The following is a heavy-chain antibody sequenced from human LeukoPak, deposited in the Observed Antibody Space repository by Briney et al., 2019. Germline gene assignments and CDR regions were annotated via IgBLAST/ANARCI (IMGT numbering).Heavy chain of an antibody. CDR2: INGNDGRT. D-gene: IGHD3-10*01. Sequence: GGSLRLSCAASGFTFSTYAKSWVRQAPGGGLEWVSAINGNDGRTYYADSVKGRFTVSRDNFKNTVYLQMDSLRAEDTAVYFCAKDPRMVRGVIFDYWGQGARVTVSS. V-gene: IGHV3-23*01. CDR1: GFTFSTYA. J-gene: IGHJ4*02. CDR3: AKDPRMVRGVIFDY.